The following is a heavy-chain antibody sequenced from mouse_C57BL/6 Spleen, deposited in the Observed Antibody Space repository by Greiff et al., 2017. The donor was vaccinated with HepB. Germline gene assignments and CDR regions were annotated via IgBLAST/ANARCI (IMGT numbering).Heavy chain of an antibody. CDR3: ARRDDGYSAWFAY. J-gene: IGHJ3*01. V-gene: IGHV1-50*01. CDR1: GYTFTSYW. Sequence: QVQLQQPGAELVKPGASVKLSCKASGYTFTSYWMQWVKQRPGQSLEWIGEIDPSDSYTNYNQKFKGKATLTVDTSSSTAYMQLSSLTSEDSAVYYCARRDDGYSAWFAYWGQGTLVTVSA. D-gene: IGHD2-3*01. CDR2: IDPSDSYT.